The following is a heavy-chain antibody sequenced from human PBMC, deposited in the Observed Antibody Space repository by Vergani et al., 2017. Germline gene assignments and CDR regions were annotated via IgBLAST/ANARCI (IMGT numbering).Heavy chain of an antibody. Sequence: QVQLVQSGAEVKKPGASVKVSCKVSGYTLTELSMHWVRQAPGKGLEWMGGFDPEDGETIYAQKFQGRVTMTEDTSTDTAYMKLSSVTAADTAVYYCARGDNWNPGWFDPWGQGTLVTVSS. D-gene: IGHD1-20*01. J-gene: IGHJ5*02. CDR3: ARGDNWNPGWFDP. CDR2: FDPEDGET. V-gene: IGHV1-24*01. CDR1: GYTLTELS.